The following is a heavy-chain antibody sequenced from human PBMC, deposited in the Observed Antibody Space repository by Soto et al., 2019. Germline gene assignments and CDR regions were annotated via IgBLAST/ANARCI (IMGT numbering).Heavy chain of an antibody. J-gene: IGHJ6*02. CDR1: GYTFTSYD. CDR3: ARGPIAALHYYYYGMDV. Sequence: QVQLVQSGAEVKKPGASVKVSCKASGYTFTSYDINWVRQATGQGLEWMGWMNPNSGNTGYAQKFQGRVTMTRNTSISTAYMELSSLRSEDTAVYYCARGPIAALHYYYYGMDVWGQGTTVTVSS. CDR2: MNPNSGNT. V-gene: IGHV1-8*01. D-gene: IGHD6-13*01.